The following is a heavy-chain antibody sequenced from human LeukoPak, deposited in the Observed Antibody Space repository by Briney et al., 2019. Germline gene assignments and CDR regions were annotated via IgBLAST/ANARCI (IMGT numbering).Heavy chain of an antibody. Sequence: SQTLSLTCTVSGGSISSGGYYWSWIRQHPGKGLEWIGYIYYSGSTYYNPSLKSRVTISVDTSKNQFSLKLSSVTAADTAVYYCARGGDYYDILTGYYSPFDYWGQGTLVTVSS. CDR1: GGSISSGGYY. J-gene: IGHJ4*02. CDR3: ARGGDYYDILTGYYSPFDY. D-gene: IGHD3-9*01. CDR2: IYYSGST. V-gene: IGHV4-31*03.